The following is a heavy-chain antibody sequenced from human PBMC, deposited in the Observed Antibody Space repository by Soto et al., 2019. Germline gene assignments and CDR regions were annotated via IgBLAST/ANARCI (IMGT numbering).Heavy chain of an antibody. CDR1: GGSISSSSYY. J-gene: IGHJ4*02. D-gene: IGHD2-15*01. CDR3: ARWSRYCSGGSCLFEN. V-gene: IGHV4-39*01. CDR2: IYYSGST. Sequence: QLQLQESGPGLVKRSETLSLTCTVSGGSISSSSYYWGWIRQPPGKGLEWIGSIYYSGSTYYNPSLRSRVNIAANTYKNQCSLKLSAVTAAVTAVYYGARWSRYCSGGSCLFENWGQGPLVTVSS.